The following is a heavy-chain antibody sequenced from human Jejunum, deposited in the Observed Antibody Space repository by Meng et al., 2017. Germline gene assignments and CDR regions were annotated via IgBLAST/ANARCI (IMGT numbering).Heavy chain of an antibody. CDR3: ARADYVRYFDL. V-gene: IGHV4-4*02. J-gene: IGHJ2*01. D-gene: IGHD3-10*02. Sequence: GHLQEWGPGRVTPSETPSLTCAVSGGSIESNNWWTWIRQPPGQGLEWIGEVYHSGSTHYNPSLQSRVTISIDNSKNRFSLSLNSVTAADTAIYYCARADYVRYFDLWGRGTLVTVSS. CDR1: GGSIESNNW. CDR2: VYHSGST.